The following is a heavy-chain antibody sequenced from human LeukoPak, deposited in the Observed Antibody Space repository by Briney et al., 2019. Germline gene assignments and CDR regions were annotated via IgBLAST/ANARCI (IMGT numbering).Heavy chain of an antibody. V-gene: IGHV4-4*07. CDR2: IYTSGST. CDR3: ARVGYYGSGSFGIKYYYYYYMDV. CDR1: GGSISSYY. Sequence: SETLSLTCTVSGGSISSYYWSWIRQPAGKGLEWIGRIYTSGSTNYNPSLKSRVTISVDTSKNQFSLKLSSVTAADTAVYYCARVGYYGSGSFGIKYYYYYYMDVWGKGTTVTISS. J-gene: IGHJ6*03. D-gene: IGHD3-10*01.